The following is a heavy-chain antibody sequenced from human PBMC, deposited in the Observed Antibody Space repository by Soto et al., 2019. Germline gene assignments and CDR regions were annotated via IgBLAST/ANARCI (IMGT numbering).Heavy chain of an antibody. CDR3: ARGAATKIVVVMNDALEI. CDR1: GGSFSDTY. CDR2: INHNTNT. Sequence: TLSLTCAVYGGSFSDTYWNWFRQPPGKGLEWIGEINHNTNTIYNPSLTSRVTISVDTSKNHFSLKLTSVTAADTAVYYCARGAATKIVVVMNDALEIWGQGT. V-gene: IGHV4-34*01. J-gene: IGHJ3*02. D-gene: IGHD3-22*01.